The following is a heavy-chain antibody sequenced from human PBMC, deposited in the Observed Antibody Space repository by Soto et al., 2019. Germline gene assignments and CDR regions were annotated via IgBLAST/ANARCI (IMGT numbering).Heavy chain of an antibody. CDR3: ARERQLELRFREVADGSGEYYYYYYGMDV. D-gene: IGHD1-7*01. CDR2: TYYRSKWYN. CDR1: GDSVSSNSAA. V-gene: IGHV6-1*01. J-gene: IGHJ6*02. Sequence: SQTLSLTCAISGDSVSSNSAAWNWIRQSPSRGLEWLGRTYYRSKWYNDYAVSVKSRITINPDTSKNQFSLQLNSVTPEDTAVYYCARERQLELRFREVADGSGEYYYYYYGMDVWGQGTTVTVSS.